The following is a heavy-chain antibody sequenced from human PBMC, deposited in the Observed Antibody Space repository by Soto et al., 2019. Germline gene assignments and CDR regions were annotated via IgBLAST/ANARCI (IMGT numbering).Heavy chain of an antibody. J-gene: IGHJ6*02. V-gene: IGHV1-69*01. CDR1: GGTFSSYA. CDR2: IIPIFGTA. D-gene: IGHD3-10*01. Sequence: SVNVSCKASGGTFSSYAISWVRQAPGQGLEWMGGIIPIFGTADSAQKFQGRVTITADESTSTTNMELSSLRSGGTAVYSCGRDQHPTTGMRGRSAGPDYGRAGWGYWTTVTV. CDR3: GRDQHPTTGMRGRSAGPDYGRAG.